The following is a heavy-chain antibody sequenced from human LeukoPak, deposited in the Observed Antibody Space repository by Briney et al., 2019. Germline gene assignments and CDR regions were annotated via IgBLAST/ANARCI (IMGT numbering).Heavy chain of an antibody. J-gene: IGHJ4*02. Sequence: GGSLRLSCAASGFTFSSFQMTWVRQAPGKGLEWISYIGGGDSQIFYADSVKGRFTISRDNAKNSLYLQMRSLRAEDTAIYYCARWGHSDYNSFLTKFDYWGQGNLVTVSS. V-gene: IGHV3-48*03. CDR3: ARWGHSDYNSFLTKFDY. D-gene: IGHD5-12*01. CDR1: GFTFSSFQ. CDR2: IGGGDSQI.